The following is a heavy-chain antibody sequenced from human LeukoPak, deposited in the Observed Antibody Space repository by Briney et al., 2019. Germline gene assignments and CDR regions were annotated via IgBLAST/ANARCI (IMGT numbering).Heavy chain of an antibody. CDR2: IYSGVTT. CDR1: GFTVSSNY. CDR3: ARLVGATTDYYYYYYMDV. D-gene: IGHD1-26*01. V-gene: IGHV3-53*01. Sequence: GGSLRLSCAASGFTVSSNYMSWVRQAPGKGLEWVSVIYSGVTTYYANSAKGGFTISRDNANSTLYLQMNSLRAEDTAVYYCARLVGATTDYYYYYYMDVGGKGTTVTVSS. J-gene: IGHJ6*03.